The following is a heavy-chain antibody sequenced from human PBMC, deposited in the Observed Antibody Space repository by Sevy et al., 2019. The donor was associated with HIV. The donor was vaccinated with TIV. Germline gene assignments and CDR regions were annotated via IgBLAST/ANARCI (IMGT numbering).Heavy chain of an antibody. V-gene: IGHV3-7*01. D-gene: IGHD5-18*01. J-gene: IGHJ4*01. CDR3: VREGLGGYSYSLDY. CDR1: GFSFSIYW. CDR2: MKQEGSEE. Sequence: GGCLRLSCAASGFSFSIYWMSWVRQAPGKGLEWVATMKQEGSEEDYVDSVKGRFTISRDNAKNSLFLQMNSLSAEDTAVYYCVREGLGGYSYSLDYWGHGTLVTVSS.